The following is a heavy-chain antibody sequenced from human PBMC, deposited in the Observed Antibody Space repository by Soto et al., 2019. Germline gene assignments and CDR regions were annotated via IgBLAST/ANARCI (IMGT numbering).Heavy chain of an antibody. D-gene: IGHD6-19*01. CDR1: GFTFSSYE. CDR2: ISSSGSTI. Sequence: EVQLVESGGGLVQPGGSLRLSCAASGFTFSSYEMNWVRQAPGKGLEWVSYISSSGSTIYYADSVKGRFTISRDNAKNSLYLQMNSLSAEDTAVYYCARDLGQWLVHDAFDIWGQGTMVTVSS. CDR3: ARDLGQWLVHDAFDI. J-gene: IGHJ3*02. V-gene: IGHV3-48*03.